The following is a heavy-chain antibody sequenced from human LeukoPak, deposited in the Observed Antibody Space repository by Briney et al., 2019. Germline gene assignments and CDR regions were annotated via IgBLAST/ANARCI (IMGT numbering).Heavy chain of an antibody. CDR2: IKQDGSEK. J-gene: IGHJ4*02. CDR1: GFTFDDYG. V-gene: IGHV3-7*01. D-gene: IGHD1-26*01. CDR3: ARDKIVGATYFDY. Sequence: GGSLRLSCAASGFTFDDYGLSWVRQAPGKGLEWVANIKQDGSEKYYVDSVKGRFTISRDNAKNSLYLQMNSLRAEDTAVYYCARDKIVGATYFDYWGQGTLVTVSS.